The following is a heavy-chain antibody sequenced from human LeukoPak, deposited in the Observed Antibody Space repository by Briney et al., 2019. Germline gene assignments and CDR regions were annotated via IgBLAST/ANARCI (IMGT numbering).Heavy chain of an antibody. J-gene: IGHJ3*02. D-gene: IGHD1-1*01. V-gene: IGHV3-7*01. CDR2: IKQDGSEK. CDR1: GFTFSIYW. Sequence: GGSLRLSCAASGFTFSIYWMNWVRQAPGKGLEWVANIKQDGSEKYYVDSVKGRFTISRDNAKNSLYLQMNSLRAEDTAVYYCARDLAWNEVPGLIDIWGQGTTVTVSS. CDR3: ARDLAWNEVPGLIDI.